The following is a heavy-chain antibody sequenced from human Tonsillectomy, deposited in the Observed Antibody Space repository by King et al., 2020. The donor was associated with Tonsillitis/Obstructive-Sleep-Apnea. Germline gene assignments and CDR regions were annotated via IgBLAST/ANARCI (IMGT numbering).Heavy chain of an antibody. Sequence: VQLVESGAEVKKPGASVKVSCKASGYTFTDYYLHWVRQAPGQGLEWMGRINPNSGGTNYAQKFQGRVTMTRDKSITAAYMDLTRLRADDTAVYYCARGFHTTVTTLLDAFDLWGQGTMVTVSS. CDR2: INPNSGGT. CDR3: ARGFHTTVTTLLDAFDL. CDR1: GYTFTDYY. V-gene: IGHV1-2*06. J-gene: IGHJ3*01. D-gene: IGHD4-17*01.